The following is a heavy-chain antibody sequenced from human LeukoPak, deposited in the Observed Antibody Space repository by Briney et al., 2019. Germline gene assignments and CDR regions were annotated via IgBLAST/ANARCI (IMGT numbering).Heavy chain of an antibody. J-gene: IGHJ4*02. CDR2: IYYSGST. V-gene: IGHV4-59*01. CDR3: ARVGYSYGSDLDY. Sequence: SETLSLTCTVSGGSISSYYWSWIRQPPGKGLEWIGYIYYSGSTNYNPSLKSRVTISVDTSKNQFSLKLSSVTAADTAVYYCARVGYSYGSDLDYWGQGTLVTVSS. CDR1: GGSISSYY. D-gene: IGHD5-18*01.